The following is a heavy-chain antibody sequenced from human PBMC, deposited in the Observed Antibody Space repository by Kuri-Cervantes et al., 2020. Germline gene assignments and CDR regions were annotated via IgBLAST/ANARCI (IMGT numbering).Heavy chain of an antibody. CDR1: GGSFSGYY. Sequence: GESLKISCAVYGGSFSGYYWSWIRQPPGKGLEWVANIKQDGSEKYYADSVKGRFTISRDNSKNTLYLQMNSLRAEDTAVYYCARDGHMVAQPNWFDPWGQGTLVTVSS. CDR3: ARDGHMVAQPNWFDP. V-gene: IGHV3-7*01. D-gene: IGHD2-21*01. CDR2: IKQDGSEK. J-gene: IGHJ5*02.